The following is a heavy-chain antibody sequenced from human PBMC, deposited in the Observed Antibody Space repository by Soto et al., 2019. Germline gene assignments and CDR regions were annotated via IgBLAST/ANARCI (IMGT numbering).Heavy chain of an antibody. CDR3: ARGGSSSGYSRLCLGY. Sequence: SETLSLTCTVSGGSISSYYWSWIRQPPGKGLEWIGYIYYSGSTNYNPSLKSRVTISVDTSKNQFSLRLGSVTAADTAVYYCARGGSSSGYSRLCLGYWGQGTLVTVSS. V-gene: IGHV4-59*01. CDR2: IYYSGST. D-gene: IGHD5-12*01. J-gene: IGHJ4*02. CDR1: GGSISSYY.